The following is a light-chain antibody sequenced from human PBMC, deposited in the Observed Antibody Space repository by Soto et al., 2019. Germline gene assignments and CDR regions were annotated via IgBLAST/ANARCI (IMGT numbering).Light chain of an antibody. Sequence: DIVMTQSPPSLPVTPGEPASISCRSSQSLLHSNGYNYLDWYLQKPGQSPQLLIYLGSNRASGVPDRFSGSGSGTDFTLKISRVEAEDVGVYYCMQALQPLFTFGPGTKVDIK. V-gene: IGKV2-28*01. J-gene: IGKJ3*01. CDR2: LGS. CDR1: QSLLHSNGYNY. CDR3: MQALQPLFT.